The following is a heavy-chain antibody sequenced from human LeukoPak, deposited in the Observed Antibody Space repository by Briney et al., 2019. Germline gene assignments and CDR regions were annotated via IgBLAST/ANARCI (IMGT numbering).Heavy chain of an antibody. CDR1: GFTFSSYC. CDR3: ARDFVQLAGIY. V-gene: IGHV3-7*03. D-gene: IGHD5-24*01. Sequence: QPGGSLRLYGAASGFTFSSYCMSWVRQAPGKGLEWVANIKQDGSEKYYVDSVKGRFTISRDNAKNSLYLQMNSLRAEDTAVYYCARDFVQLAGIYLGQGTLGTVSS. J-gene: IGHJ4*02. CDR2: IKQDGSEK.